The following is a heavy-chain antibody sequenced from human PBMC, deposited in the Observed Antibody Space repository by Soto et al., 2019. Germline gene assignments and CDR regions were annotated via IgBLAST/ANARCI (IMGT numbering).Heavy chain of an antibody. CDR1: GGSTSTYS. V-gene: IGHV4-59*08. J-gene: IGHJ6*02. CDR3: ARLDSSGWPQLYYYGMDV. Sequence: SQTLTLTWTLSGGSTSTYSRSWLRQPPGKGLEWIGYIYYSGSTNYNPSLKSRVTISVDTSKNQFSLKLSSVTAADTAVYYCARLDSSGWPQLYYYGMDVWGQGTTVT. D-gene: IGHD6-19*01. CDR2: IYYSGST.